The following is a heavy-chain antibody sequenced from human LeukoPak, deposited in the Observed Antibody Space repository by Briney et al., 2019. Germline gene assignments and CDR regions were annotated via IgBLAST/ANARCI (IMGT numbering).Heavy chain of an antibody. Sequence: PSETLSLTCTVPGGSISSPYWSWIRQPPGKGLEWIGYISYSGGTDYNPSLKSRVTISVDMSKTQFSLELRSVTAADTAVYYCRYSSGWYQVDYWGQGTLVTVSS. CDR1: GGSISSPY. V-gene: IGHV4-59*11. D-gene: IGHD6-19*01. CDR3: RYSSGWYQVDY. J-gene: IGHJ4*02. CDR2: ISYSGGT.